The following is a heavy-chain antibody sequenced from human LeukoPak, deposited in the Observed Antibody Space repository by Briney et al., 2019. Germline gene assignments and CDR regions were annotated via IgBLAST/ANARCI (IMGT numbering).Heavy chain of an antibody. CDR3: ARTPWDYGH. D-gene: IGHD4-17*01. V-gene: IGHV3-64*01. J-gene: IGHJ4*02. CDR1: GFTFSSYA. CDR2: ISSNGGST. Sequence: GGSLRLSCAASGFTFSSYAMHWVRQAPGKGLEYVSAISSNGGSTYYANSVKGRFTISRDNSKNTLYLQMGSLRAEDMAVYYCARTPWDYGHWGQGTLVTVSS.